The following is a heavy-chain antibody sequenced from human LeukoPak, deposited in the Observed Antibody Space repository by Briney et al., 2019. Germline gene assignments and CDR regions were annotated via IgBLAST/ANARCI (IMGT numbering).Heavy chain of an antibody. D-gene: IGHD1-26*01. CDR2: INPNSGGT. Sequence: ASVKVSCKTSGYTFTGYYIHWVRQASGQGLEWVAWINPNSGGTKYSQRFQGRVTLTRDTSISTAYMELSRLTSDDTAVYYCARGHSDIWYSLGHWGQGTLVTVSA. CDR1: GYTFTGYY. V-gene: IGHV1-2*02. CDR3: ARGHSDIWYSLGH. J-gene: IGHJ4*02.